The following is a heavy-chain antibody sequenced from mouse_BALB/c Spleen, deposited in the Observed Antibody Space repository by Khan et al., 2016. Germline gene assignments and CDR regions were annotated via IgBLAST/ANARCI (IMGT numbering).Heavy chain of an antibody. V-gene: IGHV9-1*02. CDR1: GYTFTNYG. J-gene: IGHJ4*01. CDR3: ARGDYGVAMDY. Sequence: QIQLVQSGPELKKPGETVKISCKASGYTFTNYGMNWVKQAPGKGLKWMGWINTYTGEPTYADDFKGRFAFSLETSASTAYLQINNLKNEDMATYFCARGDYGVAMDYWGQGTSVTVSS. D-gene: IGHD1-2*01. CDR2: INTYTGEP.